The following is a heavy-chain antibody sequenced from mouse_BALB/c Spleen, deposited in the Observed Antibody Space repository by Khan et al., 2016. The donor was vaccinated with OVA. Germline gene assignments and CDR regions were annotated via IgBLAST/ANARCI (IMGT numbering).Heavy chain of an antibody. CDR3: ARLGYGTFGY. CDR2: INPNNGGT. Sequence: EVRLQQSGPELVKPGASVKIPCKASGYTFTDYNMDWVKQSHGKSLEWIGDINPNNGGTIYNQKFKGKATLTVEKSSNTAYMELRSLASEDTAVYYCARLGYGTFGYWGQGTLVTVSA. D-gene: IGHD1-1*01. J-gene: IGHJ3*01. V-gene: IGHV1-18*01. CDR1: GYTFTDYN.